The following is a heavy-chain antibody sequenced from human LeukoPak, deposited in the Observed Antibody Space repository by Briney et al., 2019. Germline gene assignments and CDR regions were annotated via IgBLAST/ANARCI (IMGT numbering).Heavy chain of an antibody. Sequence: GGSLRLSCAASGFTFSNYWMHWVRQAPGKGLVWVSRINSDGSSTTYADPVKGRFTVSRDNAKNTLYLQMNSLRAEDTAVYYCTRDLRMDYYYVDYYYYGMDVWGQGTTVTVSS. CDR1: GFTFSNYW. D-gene: IGHD3-10*02. CDR3: TRDLRMDYYYVDYYYYGMDV. V-gene: IGHV3-74*03. J-gene: IGHJ6*02. CDR2: INSDGSST.